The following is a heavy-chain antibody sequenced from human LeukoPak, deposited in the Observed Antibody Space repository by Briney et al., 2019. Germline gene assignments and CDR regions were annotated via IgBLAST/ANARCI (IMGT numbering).Heavy chain of an antibody. Sequence: PGGSLRLSCAASGFTFSSYAMSWVRQAPGKGLEWGSSISGSGGSTSYTDSVKGRFTVSRDNSKNTLYLQMNSLRVEDTAVYYCARGQSYMDVWGQGTTVTVFS. D-gene: IGHD3-10*01. V-gene: IGHV3-23*01. CDR3: ARGQSYMDV. J-gene: IGHJ6*02. CDR2: ISGSGGST. CDR1: GFTFSSYA.